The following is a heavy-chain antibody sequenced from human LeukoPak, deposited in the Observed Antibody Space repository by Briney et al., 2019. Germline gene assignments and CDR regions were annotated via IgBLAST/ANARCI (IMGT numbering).Heavy chain of an antibody. CDR3: AKEHMSSGYYYPTQPFDY. CDR1: GFTFSSYA. V-gene: IGHV3-23*01. CDR2: ISGSGGST. Sequence: AGGSLRLSCAASGFTFSSYAMSWVRQAPGKGLEWVSAISGSGGSTYYADSVKGRFTISRDNSKNTLYLQMNSLRAEDTAVYYCAKEHMSSGYYYPTQPFDYWGQGTLVTVSS. J-gene: IGHJ4*02. D-gene: IGHD3-22*01.